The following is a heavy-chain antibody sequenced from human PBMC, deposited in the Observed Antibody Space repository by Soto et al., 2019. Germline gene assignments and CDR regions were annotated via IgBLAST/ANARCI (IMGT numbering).Heavy chain of an antibody. CDR3: AKYLEKEVLGAFDI. CDR2: ISGSGGST. Sequence: GGSLRLSYAASGFNFSSYAMSWVRQAPGKGLEWVSAISGSGGSTYYADSVKGRFTISRDNSKNTLYLQMNSLRAEDTAVYYWAKYLEKEVLGAFDIWGQGTMVTVSS. CDR1: GFNFSSYA. V-gene: IGHV3-23*01. J-gene: IGHJ3*02.